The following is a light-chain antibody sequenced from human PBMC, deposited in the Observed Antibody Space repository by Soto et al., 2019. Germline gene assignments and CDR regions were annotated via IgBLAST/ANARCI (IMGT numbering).Light chain of an antibody. CDR2: WAS. CDR3: QQHCSGPNP. V-gene: IGKV4-1*01. CDR1: QSVLNSSKNKNY. Sequence: DIVMTQSPDSLAVSLGERATINCKSSQSVLNSSKNKNYLAWYQQKPGQPPKLLIHWASTRESVVPDRFSGSGSGTDFTLTISSLQAEDVAVYYCQQHCSGPNPFGQGTKLEIK. J-gene: IGKJ2*01.